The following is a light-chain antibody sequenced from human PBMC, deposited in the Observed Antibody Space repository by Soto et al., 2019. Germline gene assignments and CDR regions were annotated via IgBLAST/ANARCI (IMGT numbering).Light chain of an antibody. Sequence: DIQMTQSPSSLSASVGDRVTITCRASQSISGYLNWYQQKPGKAPKLLIYTASSLQSGVPSRFSGGGSGTDFTLTISSLQPEDFATYFCQQYYSYPLTFGQGTKVEIK. V-gene: IGKV1-39*01. CDR2: TAS. J-gene: IGKJ1*01. CDR1: QSISGY. CDR3: QQYYSYPLT.